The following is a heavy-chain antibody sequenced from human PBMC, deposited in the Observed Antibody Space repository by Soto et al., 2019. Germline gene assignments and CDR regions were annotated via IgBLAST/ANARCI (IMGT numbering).Heavy chain of an antibody. J-gene: IGHJ3*02. Sequence: ASVKVSCKASGYTFTSYYMHWVRQAPGQGLEWMGWINPNSGGTNYAQKFQGRVTMTRDTSISTAYVELSRLRSDDTAVYYCARRFIWFGNDAFDIWGQGTMVTVSS. CDR3: ARRFIWFGNDAFDI. V-gene: IGHV1-2*02. CDR2: INPNSGGT. CDR1: GYTFTSYY. D-gene: IGHD3-10*01.